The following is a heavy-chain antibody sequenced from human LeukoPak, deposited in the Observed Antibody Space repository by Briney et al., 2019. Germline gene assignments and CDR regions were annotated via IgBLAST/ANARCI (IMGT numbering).Heavy chain of an antibody. J-gene: IGHJ4*02. CDR1: GGSFSGYY. CDR2: IYYSGST. D-gene: IGHD4-23*01. CDR3: ARGDYGGNSFDY. V-gene: IGHV4-59*01. Sequence: SETLSLTCAVYGGSFSGYYWSWIRQPPGKGLEWIGYIYYSGSTNYNPSLKSRVTISVDTSKNQFSLKLSSVTAADTAVYYCARGDYGGNSFDYWGQGTLVTVSS.